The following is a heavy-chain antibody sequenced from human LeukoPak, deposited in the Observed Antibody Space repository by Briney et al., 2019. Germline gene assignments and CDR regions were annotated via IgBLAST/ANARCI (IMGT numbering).Heavy chain of an antibody. CDR2: ISAYNGNT. D-gene: IGHD3-9*01. Sequence: ASVKVSCKASGYTFTSYGISWVRQAPGQGLEWMGWISAYNGNTNYAQKLQGRVTTTTDTSTSTAYMELRSLRSDDTAVYYCARVPGILTGYYADDYFDYWGQGTLVTVSS. CDR3: ARVPGILTGYYADDYFDY. J-gene: IGHJ4*02. V-gene: IGHV1-18*01. CDR1: GYTFTSYG.